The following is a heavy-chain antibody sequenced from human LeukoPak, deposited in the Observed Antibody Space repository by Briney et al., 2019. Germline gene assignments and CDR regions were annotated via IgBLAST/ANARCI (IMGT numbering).Heavy chain of an antibody. CDR1: GFTFSSYG. V-gene: IGHV3-33*06. Sequence: GGSLRLSCAASGFTFSSYGMHWVRQAPGKGLEWVADIWYDGSNKYYADSVKGRFTISRDNSKNTLYLQMDSLRAEDTAVYYCAKGGGDCSSTSCYHYYYYYYMDVWGKGTTVTVSS. J-gene: IGHJ6*03. CDR3: AKGGGDCSSTSCYHYYYYYYMDV. CDR2: IWYDGSNK. D-gene: IGHD2-2*01.